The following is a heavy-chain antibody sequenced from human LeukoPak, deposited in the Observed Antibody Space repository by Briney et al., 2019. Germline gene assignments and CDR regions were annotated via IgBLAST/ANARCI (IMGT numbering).Heavy chain of an antibody. Sequence: ASVKVSCKASGYTFTSYGISWVRQAPGQGLEWMGWISAYNGNTNYAQKLQGRVTMTTDTSTSTAYMELRSLRSDDTAVYYCARGYFGVTGVSGDYFDYWGQGTLVAVSS. J-gene: IGHJ4*02. D-gene: IGHD3-3*01. CDR3: ARGYFGVTGVSGDYFDY. V-gene: IGHV1-18*01. CDR2: ISAYNGNT. CDR1: GYTFTSYG.